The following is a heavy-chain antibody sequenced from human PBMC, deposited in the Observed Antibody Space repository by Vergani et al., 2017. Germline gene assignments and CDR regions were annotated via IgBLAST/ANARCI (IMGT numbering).Heavy chain of an antibody. V-gene: IGHV4-59*02. CDR3: ARSRIYYGAGSPDY. Sequence: QVKLQESGPGLVKPSETLSLICTVSGASVHSYYWSWIRQPPGKGLEWMGYVSFRGDTLYDPSVKGRMTIPLNTSSNQFSLYLTSVTAADTAVYYCARSRIYYGAGSPDYWGQGTLVTVSS. CDR1: GASVHSYY. D-gene: IGHD3-10*01. CDR2: VSFRGDT. J-gene: IGHJ4*02.